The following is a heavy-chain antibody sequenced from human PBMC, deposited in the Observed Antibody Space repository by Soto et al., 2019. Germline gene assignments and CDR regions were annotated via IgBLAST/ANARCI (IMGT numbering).Heavy chain of an antibody. CDR3: ARGDCSGGSCYSYYYDYMDV. Sequence: ASVKVSCKASGYTFTGYYMHWVRQAPGQGLEWMGWINPNSGGTNYAQKFQGWVTMTRDTSISTAYMELSRLRSDDTAVYYCARGDCSGGSCYSYYYDYMDVWGKGTTVTVSS. J-gene: IGHJ6*03. V-gene: IGHV1-2*04. CDR1: GYTFTGYY. CDR2: INPNSGGT. D-gene: IGHD2-15*01.